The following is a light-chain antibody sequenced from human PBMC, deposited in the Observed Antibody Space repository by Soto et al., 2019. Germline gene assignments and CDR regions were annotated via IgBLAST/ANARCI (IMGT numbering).Light chain of an antibody. V-gene: IGKV3-15*01. CDR1: QSVSSN. CDR3: QQYNNWPPL. CDR2: GAS. Sequence: EIVMTQSPATLSVSPGERATLSCRASQSVSSNLAWYQQKPGQAPRLLIYGASTRATGIPARFSGSGSGTEFTLTISRLQSEDFAVYYCQQYNNWPPLFGGGTKVEIK. J-gene: IGKJ4*01.